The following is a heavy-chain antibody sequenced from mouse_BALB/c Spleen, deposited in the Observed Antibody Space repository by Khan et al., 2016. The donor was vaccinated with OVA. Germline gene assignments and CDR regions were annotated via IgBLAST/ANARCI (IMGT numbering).Heavy chain of an antibody. J-gene: IGHJ3*01. V-gene: IGHV1-77*01. Sequence: LQLQESGPELATPLASATKGGKEEGEKGKEDEKKGVKKRKGKGGEGSGERSQGSGDTYYNERFKGKATLTADKSSSTAYMQLSSLTSEASAVYFCARRNYFGYTFAYWGQGTLVTVSA. CDR2: RSQGSGDT. CDR1: GEKGKEDE. CDR3: ARRNYFGYTFAY. D-gene: IGHD1-2*01.